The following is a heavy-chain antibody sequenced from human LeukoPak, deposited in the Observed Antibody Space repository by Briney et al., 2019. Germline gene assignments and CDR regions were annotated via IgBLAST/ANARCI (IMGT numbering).Heavy chain of an antibody. CDR1: SGSISSYN. J-gene: IGHJ3*02. D-gene: IGHD3-22*01. CDR3: ARGKTYYDISKDAFDI. V-gene: IGHV4-59*01. Sequence: PSETLSLTCTVSSGSISSYNWSWIRQPPGKGLEWIGYIYYSGSTNYNPSLKSRVTISVDTFKNQFSLKLSSVTAADTAVYYCARGKTYYDISKDAFDIWGQGTMVTVSS. CDR2: IYYSGST.